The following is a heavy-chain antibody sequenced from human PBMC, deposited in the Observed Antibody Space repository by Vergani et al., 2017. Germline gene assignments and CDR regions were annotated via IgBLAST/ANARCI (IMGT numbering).Heavy chain of an antibody. CDR3: ARGIAVAGPIDY. D-gene: IGHD6-19*01. CDR2: LYYSGST. CDR1: GGSISSYY. Sequence: QVQLQESGPGLVKPSETLSLTCTVSGGSISSYYWSWIRQPPGKGLEWIGYLYYSGSTNYHPSLKSRVTISVDTSKNQFSLKLSSVTAADTAVYYCARGIAVAGPIDYWGQGTLVTVSS. J-gene: IGHJ4*02. V-gene: IGHV4-59*08.